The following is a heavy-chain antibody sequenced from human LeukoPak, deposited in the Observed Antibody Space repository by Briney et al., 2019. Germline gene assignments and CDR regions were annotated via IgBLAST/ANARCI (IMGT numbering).Heavy chain of an antibody. CDR3: AKGERGLLWFGELFYYFEY. Sequence: GGSLRLSCAVSGFTFRSYAMNWVRQAPGKGLEWVSGISGSGGSTYYADSVKGRFNISRDNSKNTLYLQMNSLRAEDTAVYYCAKGERGLLWFGELFYYFEYWGQGILVTVSS. CDR2: ISGSGGST. D-gene: IGHD3-10*01. V-gene: IGHV3-23*01. J-gene: IGHJ4*02. CDR1: GFTFRSYA.